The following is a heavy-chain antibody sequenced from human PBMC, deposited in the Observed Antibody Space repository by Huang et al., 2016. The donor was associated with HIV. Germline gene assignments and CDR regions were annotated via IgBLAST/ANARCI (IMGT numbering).Heavy chain of an antibody. CDR1: GFSLSTSGMV. J-gene: IGHJ4*02. CDR2: IDWDGDR. CDR3: VRGAARFAY. Sequence: QVTLRESGPPLVKPTQTLSLTCTFSGFSLSTSGMVVTWSRQPPGKALEWLGRIDWDGDRYYMTSLKTRLTISKDTSKDQVVLTMTDMGPADTATYYCVRGAARFAYWGQGTLVTVSS. V-gene: IGHV2-70*13.